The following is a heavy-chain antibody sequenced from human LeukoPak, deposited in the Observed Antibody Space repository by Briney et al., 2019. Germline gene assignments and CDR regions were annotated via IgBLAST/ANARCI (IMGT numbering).Heavy chain of an antibody. Sequence: PSETLSLTCSVSGASTTSYYWNWIRQAPGKGLEWIGYIYSDGTTSYSPSLRSRVTISIDTSRNQFSLKLSSVTAADAAVYYRARDTRSYDTSGYYYFDYWGQGALVIVSS. CDR3: ARDTRSYDTSGYYYFDY. CDR2: IYSDGTT. J-gene: IGHJ4*02. CDR1: GASTTSYY. D-gene: IGHD3-22*01. V-gene: IGHV4-59*01.